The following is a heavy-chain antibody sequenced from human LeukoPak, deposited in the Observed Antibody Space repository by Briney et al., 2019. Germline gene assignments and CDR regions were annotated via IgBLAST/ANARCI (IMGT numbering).Heavy chain of an antibody. CDR3: TGSFGELTFFDY. J-gene: IGHJ4*02. D-gene: IGHD3-10*01. Sequence: PGGSLRLSCAASGFTFSSYWMSWVRQAPGKGLEWVANIKEDGSEKYYVDSVKGRFTISRDSAKNSLHLQMNSLRVEDTAVYYCTGSFGELTFFDYWGLGTLVTVSS. CDR1: GFTFSSYW. CDR2: IKEDGSEK. V-gene: IGHV3-7*01.